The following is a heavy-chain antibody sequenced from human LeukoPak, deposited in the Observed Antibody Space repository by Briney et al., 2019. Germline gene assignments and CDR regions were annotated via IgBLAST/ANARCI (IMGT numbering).Heavy chain of an antibody. J-gene: IGHJ3*01. CDR3: ARERGYDILDAFDV. CDR1: GFTSSAYT. D-gene: IGHD3-9*01. V-gene: IGHV3-21*01. Sequence: GGSLRLSCAASGFTSSAYTMNWVRQAPGKGLEWVSSMSSTRSSIYYADSVKGRFTISRDNANNSLYLQMNSLRPEDTAVYYCARERGYDILDAFDVWGQGTMVTVSS. CDR2: MSSTRSSI.